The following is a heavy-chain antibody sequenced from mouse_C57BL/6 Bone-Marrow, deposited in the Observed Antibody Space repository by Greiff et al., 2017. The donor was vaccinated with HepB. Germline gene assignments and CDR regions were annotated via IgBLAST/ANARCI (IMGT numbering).Heavy chain of an antibody. Sequence: QVTLKESGPGILQPSQTLSLTCSFSGFSLSTFGMGVGWIRQPSGKGLEWLAHIWWDDDKYYNPALKSRLTISKDTSKNQVFLKIANVDTADTATYYCARTSIYYDYDDAMDYWGQGTSVTVSS. V-gene: IGHV8-8*01. D-gene: IGHD2-4*01. J-gene: IGHJ4*01. CDR1: GFSLSTFGMG. CDR2: IWWDDDK. CDR3: ARTSIYYDYDDAMDY.